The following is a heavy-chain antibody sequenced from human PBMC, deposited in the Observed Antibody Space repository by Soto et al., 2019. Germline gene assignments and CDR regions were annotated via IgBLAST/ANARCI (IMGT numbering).Heavy chain of an antibody. D-gene: IGHD2-15*01. CDR3: ARAFRGYCSGGSCYYWFDP. CDR1: GFTFSSYS. Sequence: EVQLVEAGGGLVKPGGSLRLSCAASGFTFSSYSMNWVRQAPGKGLEWVSSISSSSSYIYYADSVKGRFTISRDNAKNSLYLQMNSLGAEDTAVYYCARAFRGYCSGGSCYYWFDPWGQGTLVTVSS. V-gene: IGHV3-21*01. CDR2: ISSSSSYI. J-gene: IGHJ5*02.